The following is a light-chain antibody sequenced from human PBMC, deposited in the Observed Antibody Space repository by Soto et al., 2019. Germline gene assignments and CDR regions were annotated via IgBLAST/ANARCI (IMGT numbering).Light chain of an antibody. V-gene: IGKV3-11*01. CDR2: DAS. CDR1: QSVSRL. J-gene: IGKJ5*01. CDR3: QQRSSWIT. Sequence: IVLTQSPATLSLWPGETAILSCRASQSVSRLLSWYQQKPGQAPRLLIYDASSRAPGVPARFRGSGSGTDFTLTISSLEPEDFALYYCQQRSSWITFGQGTRLEIE.